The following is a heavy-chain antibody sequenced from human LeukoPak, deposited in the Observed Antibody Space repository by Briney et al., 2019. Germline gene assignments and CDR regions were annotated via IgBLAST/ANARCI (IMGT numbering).Heavy chain of an antibody. CDR2: IKHDGST. Sequence: SETLSLTCAVYGGSFTNYYWSWIRQPPGKGLEWIGEIKHDGSTNYNPSLKSRVVMSLDTSKNQFFLNLNSVTAADTAVYYCARGFSGVVARDWGQGTLVTVSS. V-gene: IGHV4-34*01. J-gene: IGHJ4*02. CDR3: ARGFSGVVARD. CDR1: GGSFTNYY. D-gene: IGHD2-15*01.